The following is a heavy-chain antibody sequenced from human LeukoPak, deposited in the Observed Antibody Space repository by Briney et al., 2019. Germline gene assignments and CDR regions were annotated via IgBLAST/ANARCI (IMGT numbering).Heavy chain of an antibody. V-gene: IGHV4-59*01. CDR2: IYYSGST. J-gene: IGHJ3*02. Sequence: PSETLSLTCTVSGGSISSYYWSWIRQPPGKGLEWIGYIYYSGSTNYNPSLKSRVTISVDTSKNQFSLKLSSVTAADTAVYYCARERMTTGSGDAFDIWGQGTMVTVSS. CDR3: ARERMTTGSGDAFDI. D-gene: IGHD4-17*01. CDR1: GGSISSYY.